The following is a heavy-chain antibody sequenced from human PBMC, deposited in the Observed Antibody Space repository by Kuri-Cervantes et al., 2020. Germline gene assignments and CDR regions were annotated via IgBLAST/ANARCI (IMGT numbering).Heavy chain of an antibody. Sequence: SETLSLTCTVSGGSISSGGYYWSWIRQHPGKGLEWIGYIYYSGSTYYNPSLKSRVTISVDTFKNQFSLKLSSVTAADTAVYYCARGRHYYDSSGQTKPAFDIWGHGTMVTVSS. CDR2: IYYSGST. CDR3: ARGRHYYDSSGQTKPAFDI. V-gene: IGHV4-31*03. CDR1: GGSISSGGYY. D-gene: IGHD3-22*01. J-gene: IGHJ3*02.